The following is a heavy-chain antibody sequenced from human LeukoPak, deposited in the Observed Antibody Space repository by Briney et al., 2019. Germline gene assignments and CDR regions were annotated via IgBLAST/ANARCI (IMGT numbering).Heavy chain of an antibody. J-gene: IGHJ2*01. CDR2: IYHSGST. D-gene: IGHD4-23*01. CDR3: ARDYGGSGGYWYFDL. CDR1: GGSINNTNW. Sequence: SETLSLTCAVSGGSINNTNWWTWVRQPPGKGLEWIGEIYHSGSTNYNPPLKSRVTISLDNSKNHFSLKLDSVTAADTAVYYCARDYGGSGGYWYFDLWGRGALVTVSS. V-gene: IGHV4-4*02.